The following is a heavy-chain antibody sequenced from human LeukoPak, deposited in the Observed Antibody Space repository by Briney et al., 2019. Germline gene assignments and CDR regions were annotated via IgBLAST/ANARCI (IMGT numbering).Heavy chain of an antibody. D-gene: IGHD3-3*01. Sequence: GASVKVSCKASGYTFTGYYMHRVRQAPGQGLEWMGWINPNSGGTNYAQKFQGRVTMTRDTSISTAYMELSRLRSDDTAVYYCARENHTILGGGFDPWGQGTLVTVSS. J-gene: IGHJ5*02. CDR1: GYTFTGYY. CDR3: ARENHTILGGGFDP. V-gene: IGHV1-2*02. CDR2: INPNSGGT.